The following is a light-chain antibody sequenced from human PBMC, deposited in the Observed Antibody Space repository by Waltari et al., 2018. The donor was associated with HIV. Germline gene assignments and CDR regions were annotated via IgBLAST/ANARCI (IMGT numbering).Light chain of an antibody. Sequence: QSALTQPHLVSGSPGQSPTISCPGTSSHVDTFVSWYQQYPAQAPKVIIYDVNKLPSGVPDRFSAAKSGNAAVLPISGLQADEDAEYHYCSQAYSCVFAFGTGTKVTVL. CDR3: CSQAYSCVFA. CDR1: SSHVDTF. J-gene: IGLJ1*01. V-gene: IGLV2-11*01. CDR2: DVN.